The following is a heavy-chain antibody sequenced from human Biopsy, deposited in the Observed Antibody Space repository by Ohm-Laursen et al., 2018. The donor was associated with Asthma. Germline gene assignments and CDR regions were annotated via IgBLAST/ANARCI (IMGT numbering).Heavy chain of an antibody. V-gene: IGHV1-24*01. J-gene: IGHJ4*02. Sequence: SSVKVSCKISGYILTDLSMHWVRQAPGQGLEWMGGHDHEEGGTVNARRFQGRVTMTEDTSTDTAYVELSSLSSDDTAVYYCASDFPKDYVRYNFQFWGQGTLVTVSS. CDR2: HDHEEGGT. CDR3: ASDFPKDYVRYNFQF. D-gene: IGHD4-17*01. CDR1: GYILTDLS.